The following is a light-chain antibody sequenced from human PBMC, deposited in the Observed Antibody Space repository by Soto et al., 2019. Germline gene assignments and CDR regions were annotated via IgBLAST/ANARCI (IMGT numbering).Light chain of an antibody. J-gene: IGLJ1*01. CDR1: SSNIGNNA. CDR2: YND. CDR3: AAWDDSLNGYV. Sequence: QSVLTQPPSVSEAPRQRVTISCSGSSSNIGNNAVNWYQQLPGKAPKLLIYYNDLLPSGVSDRLSGSKSGTSASLAISGLQSEDEADSYCAAWDDSLNGYVFGTGTKLTVL. V-gene: IGLV1-36*01.